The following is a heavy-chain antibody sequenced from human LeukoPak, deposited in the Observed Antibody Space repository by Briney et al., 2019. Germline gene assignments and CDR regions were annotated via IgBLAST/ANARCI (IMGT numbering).Heavy chain of an antibody. D-gene: IGHD1-26*01. J-gene: IGHJ3*02. CDR1: GFIFSGYW. Sequence: PGGSLRLSCAASGFIFSGYWMSWVRQAPGKGLEWVANIKPDGSEKYSVDSVKGRFTISRDNAKNSLYLQMNSLRAEDTAVYYCARGDFESGSYNDAFDIWGQGTMVTVSS. CDR3: ARGDFESGSYNDAFDI. V-gene: IGHV3-7*01. CDR2: IKPDGSEK.